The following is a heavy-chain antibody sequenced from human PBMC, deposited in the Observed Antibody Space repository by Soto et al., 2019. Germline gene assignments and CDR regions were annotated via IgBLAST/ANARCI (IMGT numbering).Heavy chain of an antibody. CDR2: ISAYNGNT. D-gene: IGHD6-13*01. Sequence: ASVKVSCKASGYTFTSYGISWVRQAPGQGLEWMGWISAYNGNTNYAQKLQGRVTMTTDTSTSTAYMELRSLRSDDTAVYYCARVGAYSSPLLLRDEAFDIWGQGTMVTVSS. CDR3: ARVGAYSSPLLLRDEAFDI. CDR1: GYTFTSYG. V-gene: IGHV1-18*01. J-gene: IGHJ3*02.